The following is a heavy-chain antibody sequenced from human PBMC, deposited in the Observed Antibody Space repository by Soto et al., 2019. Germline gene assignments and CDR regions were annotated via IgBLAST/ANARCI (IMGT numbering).Heavy chain of an antibody. CDR1: GFTFSSYA. J-gene: IGHJ4*02. V-gene: IGHV3-23*01. D-gene: IGHD2-8*01. Sequence: EVQLLESGGGLVQPGGSLRLSCAASGFTFSSYAMSWVRQAPGKGLEWVSAISGSGGSTYYADSVKGRFTISRDNSKNTLYLQMNSLRAEDTAVYYCAKVGRYCTSGVCYDILDYWGQGTLVTVSS. CDR2: ISGSGGST. CDR3: AKVGRYCTSGVCYDILDY.